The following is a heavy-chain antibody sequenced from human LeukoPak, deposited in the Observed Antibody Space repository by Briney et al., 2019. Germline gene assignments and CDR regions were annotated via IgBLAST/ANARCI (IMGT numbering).Heavy chain of an antibody. D-gene: IGHD7-27*01. V-gene: IGHV3-30-3*01. CDR2: ISYDGSNK. Sequence: GGSLRLSCAASGFTFSSYAMHWVRQAPGKGLEWVAVISYDGSNKYYADSVKGRFTISRDNSKNTLYLQMNSLRAEDTAVYYCARDVNWANLFDYWGQGTLVTVSS. CDR1: GFTFSSYA. J-gene: IGHJ4*02. CDR3: ARDVNWANLFDY.